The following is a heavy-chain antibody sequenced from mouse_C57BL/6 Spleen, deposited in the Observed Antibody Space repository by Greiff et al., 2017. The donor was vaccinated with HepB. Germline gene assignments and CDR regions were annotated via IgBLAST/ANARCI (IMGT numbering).Heavy chain of an antibody. D-gene: IGHD1-1*01. CDR2: IHPNSGST. Sequence: VQLQQPGAELVKPGASVKLSCKASGYTFTSYWMHWVKQRPGQGLEWIGMIHPNSGSTNYNEKFKSKATLTVDKSSSTAYMQLIGLTSEDSAVYYCARDLNYYGSPWGQGTTLTVSS. CDR1: GYTFTSYW. CDR3: ARDLNYYGSP. J-gene: IGHJ2*01. V-gene: IGHV1-64*01.